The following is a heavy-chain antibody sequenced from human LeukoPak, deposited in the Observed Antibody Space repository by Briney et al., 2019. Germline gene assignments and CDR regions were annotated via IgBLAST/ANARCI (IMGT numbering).Heavy chain of an antibody. CDR3: ARDDYGDFALDY. D-gene: IGHD4-17*01. Sequence: SETLSLTCTASGGSISTYYWGWIRQPTGKGLEWIGRIYITGSTDYNPSLRSRATMSVDTSKNQFSLKLSSVTAADTAVYYCARDDYGDFALDYWGQGTLVTVSS. CDR2: IYITGST. J-gene: IGHJ4*02. V-gene: IGHV4-4*07. CDR1: GGSISTYY.